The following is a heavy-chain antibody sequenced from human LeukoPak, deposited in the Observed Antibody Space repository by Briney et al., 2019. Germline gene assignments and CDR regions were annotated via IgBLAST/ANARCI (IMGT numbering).Heavy chain of an antibody. CDR3: ARDLSSTSHIDY. J-gene: IGHJ4*02. Sequence: PSKTLSLTCTVSGGSISSYYWSWIRQPPGKGLEWIGYIYYSGSAYYNPSLKSRVAISVDTSKNQFSLKLSSVTAADTAVYYCARDLSSTSHIDYWGQGTLVTVSS. D-gene: IGHD2-2*01. CDR1: GGSISSYY. CDR2: IYYSGSA. V-gene: IGHV4-59*12.